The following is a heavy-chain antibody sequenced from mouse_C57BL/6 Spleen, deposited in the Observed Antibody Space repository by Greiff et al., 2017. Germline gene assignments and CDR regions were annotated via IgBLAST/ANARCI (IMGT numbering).Heavy chain of an antibody. CDR3: ARQFYYGSSYGYFDV. V-gene: IGHV5-6*01. CDR2: ISSGGSYT. D-gene: IGHD1-1*01. J-gene: IGHJ1*03. Sequence: EVKLVESGGDLVKPGGSLKLSCAASGFTFSSYGMSWVRQTPDKRLEWVATISSGGSYTYYPDSVKGRFTISRDNAKNTLYLQMSSLKSEDTAMYYCARQFYYGSSYGYFDVWGTGTTVTVSS. CDR1: GFTFSSYG.